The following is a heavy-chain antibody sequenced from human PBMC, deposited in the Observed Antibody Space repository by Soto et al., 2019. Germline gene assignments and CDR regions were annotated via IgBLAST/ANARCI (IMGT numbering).Heavy chain of an antibody. Sequence: GGSLRLSCAASGFTVSGNDLSWIRQAPGKGLEWVSSISSSGRAIYYADSVKGRFTISRDNAKDSLYLQMSSLRAEDTAIYYCASHHTSGWLYFDSWGQGTLVTVSS. D-gene: IGHD6-19*01. CDR1: GFTVSGND. CDR3: ASHHTSGWLYFDS. CDR2: ISSSGRAI. J-gene: IGHJ4*02. V-gene: IGHV3-11*01.